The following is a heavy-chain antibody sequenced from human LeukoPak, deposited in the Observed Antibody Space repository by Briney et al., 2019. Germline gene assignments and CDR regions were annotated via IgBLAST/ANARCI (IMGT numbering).Heavy chain of an antibody. V-gene: IGHV4-38-2*02. CDR1: GFTFSSYW. Sequence: GSLRLSCTDSGFTFSSYWMGWVRQAPGKGLEWIGSIYLTGGTYYNPSLKSRVTISMDTSNNQLSLNLSSVNAADTAVYYCAGGGSTTTYHYFYYMDVWGKGTTVTVSS. CDR3: AGGGSTTTYHYFYYMDV. J-gene: IGHJ6*03. CDR2: IYLTGGT. D-gene: IGHD2/OR15-2a*01.